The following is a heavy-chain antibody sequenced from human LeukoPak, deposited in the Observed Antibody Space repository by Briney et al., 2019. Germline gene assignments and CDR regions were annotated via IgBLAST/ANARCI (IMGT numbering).Heavy chain of an antibody. CDR2: FSGSGGTT. D-gene: IGHD2-15*01. Sequence: GGSLRLSCAASAFTFSTYAMSWVRQAPGKGLEWVSVFSGSGGTTYSADSVKGRFTISRENSNNTQNPKMNSLIAEDTPVYYCAKAHVALPRFSCFDYWGQGTLVTVSS. CDR1: AFTFSTYA. J-gene: IGHJ4*02. V-gene: IGHV3-23*01. CDR3: AKAHVALPRFSCFDY.